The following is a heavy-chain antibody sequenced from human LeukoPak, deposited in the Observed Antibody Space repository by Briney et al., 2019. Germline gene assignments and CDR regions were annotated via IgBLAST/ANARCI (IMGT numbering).Heavy chain of an antibody. Sequence: PSETLSLTCTVSGGSISSGGYYWSWIRQHPGKGLEWIGYIYYSGSTYYNPSLKSRVTISVDTSKNQFSLKLSSVTAADAAVYYCATVYDSSGSFDYWGQGTLVTVSS. J-gene: IGHJ4*02. V-gene: IGHV4-31*03. CDR1: GGSISSGGYY. CDR3: ATVYDSSGSFDY. CDR2: IYYSGST. D-gene: IGHD3-22*01.